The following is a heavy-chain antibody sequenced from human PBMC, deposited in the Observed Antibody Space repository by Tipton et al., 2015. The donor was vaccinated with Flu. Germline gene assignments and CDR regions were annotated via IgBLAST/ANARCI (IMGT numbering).Heavy chain of an antibody. CDR3: ARRTIFGVVVSLYWYFDL. Sequence: GLVKPSETLSLTCGVYGGSFSDYYWSWIRQPPGKGLEWIGEINHSGSTNYNPSLKSRVTMSVDTSKNQFSLNLSSVTAADTAVYYCARRTIFGVVVSLYWYFDLWGRGTLVTVSS. J-gene: IGHJ2*01. V-gene: IGHV4-34*01. D-gene: IGHD3-3*01. CDR2: INHSGST. CDR1: GGSFSDYY.